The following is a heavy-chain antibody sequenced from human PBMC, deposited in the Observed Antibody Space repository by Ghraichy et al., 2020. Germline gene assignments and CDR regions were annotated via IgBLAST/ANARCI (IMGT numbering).Heavy chain of an antibody. Sequence: GSLRLSCAVYGGSFSGYYWSWIRQPPGKGLEWIGEINHSGSTNYNPSLKSRVTISVDTSKNQFSLKLSSVTAADTAVYYCARDKPPQVDTAMPDYYYYGMDVWGQGTTVTVSS. J-gene: IGHJ6*02. CDR2: INHSGST. D-gene: IGHD5-18*01. CDR1: GGSFSGYY. V-gene: IGHV4-34*01. CDR3: ARDKPPQVDTAMPDYYYYGMDV.